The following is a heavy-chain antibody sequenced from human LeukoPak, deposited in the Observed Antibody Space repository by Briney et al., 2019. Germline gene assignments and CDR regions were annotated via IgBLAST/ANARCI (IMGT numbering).Heavy chain of an antibody. D-gene: IGHD5-18*01. CDR3: AREDSYGYDY. V-gene: IGHV4-59*01. Sequence: SETLSLTCTVSGGSISSYYWSWIRQPPGKGLEWIGYIYYSGSINYNPSLKSRVTISVDTSKNQFSLKLSSVTAADTAVYYCAREDSYGYDYWGQGTLVTVSS. CDR2: IYYSGSI. CDR1: GGSISSYY. J-gene: IGHJ4*02.